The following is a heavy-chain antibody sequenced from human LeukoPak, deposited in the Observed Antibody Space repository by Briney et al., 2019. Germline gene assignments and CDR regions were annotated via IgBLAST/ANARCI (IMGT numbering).Heavy chain of an antibody. CDR1: GFSLSPSGAG. V-gene: IGHV2-5*01. Sequence: SGPTLVNPTQTLTLTCTCSGFSLSPSGAGVGWIRQPPGKALEWLALIYRNDDKRYTPSLKSRLTITKDTSKNQVVLTMTNMDPVDTATYFCARRKVGGNSVEFDYWGQGIMVTVSS. CDR3: ARRKVGGNSVEFDY. J-gene: IGHJ4*02. D-gene: IGHD4-23*01. CDR2: IYRNDDK.